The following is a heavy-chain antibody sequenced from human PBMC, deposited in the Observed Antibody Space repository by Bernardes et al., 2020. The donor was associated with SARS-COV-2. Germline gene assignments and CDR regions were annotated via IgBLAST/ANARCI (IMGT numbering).Heavy chain of an antibody. CDR1: GFTFSNYG. V-gene: IGHV3-33*05. J-gene: IGHJ6*02. CDR2: ISYDGSNE. CDR3: ARDGGGTISYFYYGMDV. Sequence: GGSLRLSCAASGFTFSNYGMHWVRQAPGRGLEWVVFISYDGSNEYYADSVKGRFTISRDDSKNTLYLQMNGLRAGDTALYYCARDGGGTISYFYYGMDVWGQGTTVTVSS. D-gene: IGHD3-10*01.